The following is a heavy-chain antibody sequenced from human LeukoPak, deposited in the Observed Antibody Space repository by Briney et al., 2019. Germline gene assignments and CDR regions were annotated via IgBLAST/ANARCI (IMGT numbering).Heavy chain of an antibody. CDR2: INHSGST. CDR1: GGSFSGYY. J-gene: IGHJ4*02. D-gene: IGHD5-18*01. V-gene: IGHV4-34*01. CDR3: AGSTTWIQPYRFFDY. Sequence: SETLSLTCAVYGGSFSGYYWSWIRQPPGKGLEWIGEINHSGSTNYNPSLKSRVTIPVDTSKNQFSLKLSSVTAADTAVYYCAGSTTWIQPYRFFDYWGQGTLVTVSS.